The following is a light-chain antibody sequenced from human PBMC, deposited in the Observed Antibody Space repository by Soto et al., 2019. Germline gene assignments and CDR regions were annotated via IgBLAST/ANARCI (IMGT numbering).Light chain of an antibody. V-gene: IGKV3-11*01. CDR3: QQRSNWPPLT. CDR2: DAS. Sequence: EIVLTQSPATLSLSPGERATISCRASQSVSSYLAWYKQKPGQAPRLLIYDASNRATGIPARFSGSGSGTDFTLTISSLEPEDCAVYYCQQRSNWPPLTFGGGTKVEIK. CDR1: QSVSSY. J-gene: IGKJ4*01.